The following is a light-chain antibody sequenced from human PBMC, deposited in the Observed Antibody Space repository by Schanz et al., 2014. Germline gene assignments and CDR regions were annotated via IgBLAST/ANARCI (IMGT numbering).Light chain of an antibody. CDR2: LAS. CDR3: QHAWT. CDR1: QSVSSW. J-gene: IGKJ1*01. Sequence: DTQMLQSPSTLSASVGDRVTIACRASQSVSSWLAWYQQRPGKAPKLLIYLASTLDTGVPSRFSGSGSGTEFTLTIDSLQPDDFATYYCQHAWTFGQGTKVEIK. V-gene: IGKV1-5*01.